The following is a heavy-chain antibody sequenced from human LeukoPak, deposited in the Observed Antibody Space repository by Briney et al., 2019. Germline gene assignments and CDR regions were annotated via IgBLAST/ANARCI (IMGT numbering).Heavy chain of an antibody. CDR3: TTDPITYYYGSGNPLSQH. CDR1: GFTFSNAW. V-gene: IGHV3-15*01. J-gene: IGHJ1*01. D-gene: IGHD3-10*01. CDR2: IKSKTDGGTT. Sequence: GGSLRLSCAASGFTFSNAWMSWVRQAPGKGLEWVGRIKSKTDGGTTDYAAPVKGRFTISRDDSKNTLYLQMNSLKTEDTAMYYCTTDPITYYYGSGNPLSQHWGQGTLVTVSS.